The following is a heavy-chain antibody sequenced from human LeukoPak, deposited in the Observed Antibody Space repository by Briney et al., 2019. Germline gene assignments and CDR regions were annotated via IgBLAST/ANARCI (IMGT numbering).Heavy chain of an antibody. CDR2: IWYDGSNK. D-gene: IGHD1-26*01. CDR3: AKDWVAGATKTCIDY. Sequence: GGSLRLSYAASGFTFSSYGMHWVRQAPGKGLEWVAVIWYDGSNKYYADSVKGRFTISRDNSKNTLYLQMNSLRAEDTAVYYCAKDWVAGATKTCIDYWGQGTLVTVSS. V-gene: IGHV3-33*06. J-gene: IGHJ4*02. CDR1: GFTFSSYG.